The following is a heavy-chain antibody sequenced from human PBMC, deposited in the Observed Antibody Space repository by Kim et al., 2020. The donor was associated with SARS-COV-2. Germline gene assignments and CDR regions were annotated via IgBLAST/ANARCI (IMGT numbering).Heavy chain of an antibody. V-gene: IGHV4-4*01. J-gene: IGHJ6*02. CDR3: ARAEVAARFGMDV. Sequence: KYTPSLQGRVIISVDRSKNQFSLKLSSVTAADTAVYFCARAEVAARFGMDVWGQGTTATVSS. D-gene: IGHD6-6*01.